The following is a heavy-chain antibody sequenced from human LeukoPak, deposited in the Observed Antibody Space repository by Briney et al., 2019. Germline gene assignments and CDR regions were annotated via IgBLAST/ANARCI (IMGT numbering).Heavy chain of an antibody. CDR1: GGSFSSGTFY. V-gene: IGHV4-61*02. D-gene: IGHD4-17*01. Sequence: SETLSLTCTVSGGSFSSGTFYWHWIRQPAGKGLVWIGRIYPNGRTEYNPSLKSRATILLDTTKNQFSLKLSSVTAADTAVYYCARPSDYADFQNWGQGTLVTVSS. CDR2: IYPNGRT. J-gene: IGHJ1*01. CDR3: ARPSDYADFQN.